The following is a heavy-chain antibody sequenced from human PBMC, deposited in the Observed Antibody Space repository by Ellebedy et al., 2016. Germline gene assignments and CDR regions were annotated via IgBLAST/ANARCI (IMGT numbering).Heavy chain of an antibody. V-gene: IGHV3-30*03. D-gene: IGHD2-2*02. CDR1: GVTFRSHG. Sequence: GGSLRLXXVGSGVTFRSHGMHWVRQAPGKGPDWVAVISDDGSTKYYADSVKGRFTISRDNSKNTLYLQMNSLRVEDTAVYYCASVGGRGCSTTNCYMDCWGQGTLVSVSS. CDR2: ISDDGSTK. J-gene: IGHJ4*02. CDR3: ASVGGRGCSTTNCYMDC.